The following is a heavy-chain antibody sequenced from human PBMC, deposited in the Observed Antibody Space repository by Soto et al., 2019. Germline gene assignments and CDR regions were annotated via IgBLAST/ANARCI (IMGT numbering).Heavy chain of an antibody. CDR3: ARVPGVTGGYYFDY. CDR1: GGSISSGGYY. V-gene: IGHV4-31*03. J-gene: IGHJ4*02. Sequence: QVQLQESGPGLVKPSQTLSLTCTVSGGSISSGGYYWSWIRQHPGKGLEWIGYIYYSGSTYYNPSLKSRVTXXVXAXXNQVSLKLSSVTAADTAVYYCARVPGVTGGYYFDYWGQGTLVTVSS. CDR2: IYYSGST. D-gene: IGHD7-27*01.